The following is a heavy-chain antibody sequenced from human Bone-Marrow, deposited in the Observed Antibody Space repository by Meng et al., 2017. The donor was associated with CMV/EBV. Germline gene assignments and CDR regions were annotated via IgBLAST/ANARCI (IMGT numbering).Heavy chain of an antibody. D-gene: IGHD3-22*01. Sequence: ASVKVSCKASGGTFSSYAISWVRQAPGQGLEWMGWISAYNANTYYAQKLQGRFTMTTDTSTSTAFMELRSLRSDDTAVYYCASGVATSGYYRGDIYFFDYWGPGTRVTGSS. V-gene: IGHV1-18*01. J-gene: IGHJ4*02. CDR3: ASGVATSGYYRGDIYFFDY. CDR1: GGTFSSYA. CDR2: ISAYNANT.